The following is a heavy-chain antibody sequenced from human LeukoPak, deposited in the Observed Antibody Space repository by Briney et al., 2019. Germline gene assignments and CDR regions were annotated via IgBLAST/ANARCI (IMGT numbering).Heavy chain of an antibody. D-gene: IGHD3-22*01. J-gene: IGHJ3*02. Sequence: SETLSLICTVSGGSTSSYYWSWIRQSPGKGLEWIGYINYSGSTNYNPSLKSRVTISIDTSKNQFSLKLSSVTAADTAVYYCARRRLITMIVAVSRRGTFDIWGQGTMVTVSS. V-gene: IGHV4-59*12. CDR1: GGSTSSYY. CDR2: INYSGST. CDR3: ARRRLITMIVAVSRRGTFDI.